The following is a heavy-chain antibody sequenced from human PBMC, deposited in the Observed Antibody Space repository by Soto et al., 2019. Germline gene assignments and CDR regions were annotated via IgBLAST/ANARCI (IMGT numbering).Heavy chain of an antibody. CDR1: GDSLTRNY. J-gene: IGHJ4*02. CDR3: ARPLSGGFDY. V-gene: IGHV4-59*01. Sequence: SETLSLTCTVSGDSLTRNYWSWIRQPPGKGLEWLAYIHNGRSTNYNPSLMSRVSISLDTSKSQFSLNLNSVTAADTAVYYCARPLSGGFDYWGQGTLVTVSS. CDR2: IHNGRST.